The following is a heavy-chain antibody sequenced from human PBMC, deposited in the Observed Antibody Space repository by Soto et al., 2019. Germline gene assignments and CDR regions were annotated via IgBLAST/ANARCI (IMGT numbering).Heavy chain of an antibody. Sequence: EMQLVESGGGLVQPGRSLRLSCAASGFTFGAFAMHWVRQTPGKGLEWVSGIRWNSDTMTYADSVKGRFTISRDNADNSLYLHMNDLRAEDTALYYCAKPGPSGYYYDSWGRGTLVTVSS. V-gene: IGHV3-9*01. CDR2: IRWNSDTM. CDR1: GFTFGAFA. J-gene: IGHJ4*02. D-gene: IGHD3-9*01. CDR3: AKPGPSGYYYDS.